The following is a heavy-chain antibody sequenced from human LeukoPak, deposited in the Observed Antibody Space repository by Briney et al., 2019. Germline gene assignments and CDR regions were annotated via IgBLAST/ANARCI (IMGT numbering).Heavy chain of an antibody. V-gene: IGHV1-46*01. CDR1: GYTFTNYH. J-gene: IGHJ4*02. D-gene: IGHD5-24*01. CDR2: INPSGGST. CDR3: ARDREAGYNSYYFDS. Sequence: ASVKVSCKAFGYTFTNYHMHWVRQAPGQGLEGMGIINPSGGSTGYAQKYQGRFTNTRDTFTNIDYIGLSGLRSEDTAVYCCARDREAGYNSYYFDSWGQGTLVIVSS.